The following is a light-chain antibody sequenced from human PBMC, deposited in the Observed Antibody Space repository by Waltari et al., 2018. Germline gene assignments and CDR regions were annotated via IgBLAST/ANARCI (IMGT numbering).Light chain of an antibody. CDR2: TNS. V-gene: IGLV1-40*01. Sequence: QSVLTQPPSVSGAPGQRVTISCTGTRSHTEAGIDVHWYQHVLGTAPKVVIYTNSIRPSGVPDRFSGSKSGTSASLAITGLQAEDEAEYYCQSYDSSLSGWVFGGGTTLTVL. CDR1: RSHTEAGID. J-gene: IGLJ2*01. CDR3: QSYDSSLSGWV.